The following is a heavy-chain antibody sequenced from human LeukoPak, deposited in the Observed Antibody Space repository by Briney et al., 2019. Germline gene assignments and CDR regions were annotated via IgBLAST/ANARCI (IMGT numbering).Heavy chain of an antibody. Sequence: GGSLRLSCAASGFTFSRYAMHWVRQAPGKGLEWVAVISDDGTFTLYGDSVRGRFTISRDSSKNTLYLQMNSLRPEDTAVYYCARDPYPDAPDCFDYWGQGTLVTVSS. CDR1: GFTFSRYA. J-gene: IGHJ4*02. D-gene: IGHD1-14*01. CDR3: ARDPYPDAPDCFDY. V-gene: IGHV3-30-3*01. CDR2: ISDDGTFT.